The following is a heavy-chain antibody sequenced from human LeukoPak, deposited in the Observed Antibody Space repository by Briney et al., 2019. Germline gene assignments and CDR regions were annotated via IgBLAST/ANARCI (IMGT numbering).Heavy chain of an antibody. CDR1: GGSFSGYY. V-gene: IGHV4-34*01. Sequence: SETLSLTCAVYGGSFSGYYWSWIRQPPGKGLEWIGEINHSGSTNYNPSLKSRVTISVDTSKNQFSLKLSSVTAADTTVYYCARGKRGRELQAFDIWGQGPMVTVSS. CDR2: INHSGST. J-gene: IGHJ3*02. D-gene: IGHD1-26*01. CDR3: ARGKRGRELQAFDI.